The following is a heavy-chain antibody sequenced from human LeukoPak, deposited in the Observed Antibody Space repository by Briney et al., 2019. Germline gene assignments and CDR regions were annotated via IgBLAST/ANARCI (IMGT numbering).Heavy chain of an antibody. CDR2: INHSGST. V-gene: IGHV4-34*01. CDR1: GGSFSGYC. Sequence: PSETLSLTCAVYGGSFSGYCWNWIRQPPGKGLEWIGEINHSGSTNYNPSPTSRVTISVDTSKNQFSLNLRSVTAADTAVYYCARGRYGSGTYPPGYWGQGTLVTVSS. J-gene: IGHJ4*02. CDR3: ARGRYGSGTYPPGY. D-gene: IGHD3-10*01.